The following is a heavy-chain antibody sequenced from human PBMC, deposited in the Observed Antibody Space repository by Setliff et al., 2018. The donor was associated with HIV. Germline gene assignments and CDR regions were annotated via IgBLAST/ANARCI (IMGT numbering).Heavy chain of an antibody. CDR1: GASINSAGYY. CDR3: ALWGYSNAGGFDY. Sequence: SETLSLTCTVSGASINSAGYYWTWIRQPPGKGLEWIGEINHSGSTNYKPSLKSRVTMSVDTSKNQFSLELTSVSVADTAVYYCALWGYSNAGGFDYWGQGALVTVSS. CDR2: INHSGST. V-gene: IGHV4-39*07. J-gene: IGHJ4*02. D-gene: IGHD5-12*01.